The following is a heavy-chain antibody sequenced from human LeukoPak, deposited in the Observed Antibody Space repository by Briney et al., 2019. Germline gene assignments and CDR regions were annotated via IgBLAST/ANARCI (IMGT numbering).Heavy chain of an antibody. Sequence: PGGSLRLSCAASGFTFSNYWMHWVRQAPGKGLVWVSRINSDGSSTSYADSVKGRFTISRDNAKNTLYLQMNSLRAEDTALYYCARQRPNYYGSSYYYYMDVWGKGTTVTVSS. CDR3: ARQRPNYYGSSYYYYMDV. CDR2: INSDGSST. D-gene: IGHD3-10*01. V-gene: IGHV3-74*01. J-gene: IGHJ6*03. CDR1: GFTFSNYW.